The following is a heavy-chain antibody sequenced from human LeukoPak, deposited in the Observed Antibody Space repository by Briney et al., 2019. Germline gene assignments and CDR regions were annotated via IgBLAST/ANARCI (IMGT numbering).Heavy chain of an antibody. CDR2: IRSTANSYAT. CDR1: GFTFSGSA. Sequence: PGGSLRLSCAASGFTFSGSAMHWIRQASGKGLEWVGRIRSTANSYATAYAASVKGRFTISRDDSKNTAYLQMNSLKTEDTAVYYCTRLVGDSSGYYGDYWGQGTLVTVSS. V-gene: IGHV3-73*01. CDR3: TRLVGDSSGYYGDY. D-gene: IGHD3-22*01. J-gene: IGHJ4*02.